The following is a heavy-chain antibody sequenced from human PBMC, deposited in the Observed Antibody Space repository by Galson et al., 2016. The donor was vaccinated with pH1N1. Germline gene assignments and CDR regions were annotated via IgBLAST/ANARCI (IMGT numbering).Heavy chain of an antibody. J-gene: IGHJ4*02. CDR2: IYYSGNT. D-gene: IGHD3-9*01. CDR3: ARGRDYDILTGSSYYFDY. V-gene: IGHV4-30-4*08. Sequence: TLSLTCAVSGDFISSGDYFWSWIRQPPGKGLEWIGYIYYSGNTFYNPSLKSRVTISLDTSKTQFSLKLSSVTATDTAIYYCARGRDYDILTGSSYYFDYWGQGTLVTVS. CDR1: GDFISSGDYF.